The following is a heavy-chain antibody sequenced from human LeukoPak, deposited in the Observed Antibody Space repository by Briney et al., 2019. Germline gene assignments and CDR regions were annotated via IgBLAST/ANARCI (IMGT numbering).Heavy chain of an antibody. J-gene: IGHJ6*02. V-gene: IGHV3-74*01. D-gene: IGHD2-15*01. CDR2: IKGDESST. Sequence: GGSLRLSCVGSGFTFSTYSMNWVRQAPGKGLVWVSRIKGDESSTNYADSVKGRFTISRDNAKNTVYLRMNSLRVEDAAVYYCARGIKNYYGVDVWGQGTTVTVSS. CDR3: ARGIKNYYGVDV. CDR1: GFTFSTYS.